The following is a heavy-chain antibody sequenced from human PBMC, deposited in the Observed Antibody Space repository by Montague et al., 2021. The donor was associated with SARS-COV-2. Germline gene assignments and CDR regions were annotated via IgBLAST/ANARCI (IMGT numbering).Heavy chain of an antibody. Sequence: SETLSLTCTVSGGSITSSSYYWGWIRQPPGKGLERIGSIYYSGSTYYNPSLKSRVTISVDTSKNQFSLKLSSVTAADTAVYYCARLAPDSGSPNGYYYNGMDVWGQGTTVTVSS. J-gene: IGHJ6*02. CDR1: GGSITSSSYY. V-gene: IGHV4-39*01. CDR3: ARLAPDSGSPNGYYYNGMDV. D-gene: IGHD1-26*01. CDR2: IYYSGST.